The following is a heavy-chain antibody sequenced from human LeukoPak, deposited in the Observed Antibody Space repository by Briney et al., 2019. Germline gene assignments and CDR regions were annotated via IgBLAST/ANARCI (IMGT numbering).Heavy chain of an antibody. Sequence: GASVKVSCKASGYTFTGYYMHWVRQAPGQGLEWMGWINPNSGGTNYAQKFQGWVTMTRDTSISTAYMELSRLRSDDTAVYYCARAPGYSGYDYLDYWGQGTLVTVSS. D-gene: IGHD5-12*01. J-gene: IGHJ4*02. CDR1: GYTFTGYY. V-gene: IGHV1-2*04. CDR2: INPNSGGT. CDR3: ARAPGYSGYDYLDY.